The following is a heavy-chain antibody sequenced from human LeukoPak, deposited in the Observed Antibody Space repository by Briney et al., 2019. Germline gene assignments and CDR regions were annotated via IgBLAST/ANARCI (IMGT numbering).Heavy chain of an antibody. CDR3: AKDNLLAQSDSTLGQNHFDY. CDR1: GFTFNSYA. CDR2: ISAGGVTT. D-gene: IGHD2/OR15-2a*01. V-gene: IGHV3-23*01. J-gene: IGHJ4*02. Sequence: TGGSLRLSCAASGFTFNSYAMSWVRQFPGKGLEWVSSISAGGVTTYYADSVKGRFTISRDNSKNTLDLKMSSLRAEDTALYYCAKDNLLAQSDSTLGQNHFDYWGQGTLVTVSS.